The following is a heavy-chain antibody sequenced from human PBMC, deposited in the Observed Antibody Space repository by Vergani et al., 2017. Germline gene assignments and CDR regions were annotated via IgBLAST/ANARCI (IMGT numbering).Heavy chain of an antibody. CDR1: GFTFNSYG. J-gene: IGHJ3*02. D-gene: IGHD3-10*01. CDR2: IRSDESRR. CDR3: ASDVLLWFGEVTHAFDI. Sequence: QVQLVESGGGVVQPGGSLRLSCAASGFTFNSYGMHWVRQAPGKGLEWVASIRSDESRRYYGDSMEGPFTISRDNSKNTLYLQMNSLRAEDTAVYYCASDVLLWFGEVTHAFDIWGQGTMVTVSS. V-gene: IGHV3-30*02.